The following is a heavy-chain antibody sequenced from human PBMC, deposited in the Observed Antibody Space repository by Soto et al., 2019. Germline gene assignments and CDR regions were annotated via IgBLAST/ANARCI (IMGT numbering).Heavy chain of an antibody. CDR3: ARWTYYDSSGYYYVFDY. CDR1: GFTFSTYG. J-gene: IGHJ4*02. CDR2: MWFDGKHQ. Sequence: QVQLVESGGGVVQPGRSLRLSCAASGFTFSTYGMHWVRQAPGKGLEWVAVMWFDGKHQYYADSVKGRFTISRDNSKNTLYLQMNSLRADDTALYYYARWTYYDSSGYYYVFDYWGQGTLVTVSS. V-gene: IGHV3-33*01. D-gene: IGHD3-22*01.